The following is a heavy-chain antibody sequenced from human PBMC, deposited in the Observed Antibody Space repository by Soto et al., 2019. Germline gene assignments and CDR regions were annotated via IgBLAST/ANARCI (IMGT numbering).Heavy chain of an antibody. CDR3: AKDIGSEKPLYYDFWSGYYAPDY. CDR2: ISGSGGST. CDR1: GFTFSSYA. J-gene: IGHJ4*02. Sequence: GGSLRLSCAASGFTFSSYAMSWVRQAPGKGLEWVSAISGSGGSTYYADSVKGRFTISRDNSKNTLYLQMNSLKAEDTAVYYCAKDIGSEKPLYYDFWSGYYAPDYWGQGTLVTVSS. D-gene: IGHD3-3*01. V-gene: IGHV3-23*01.